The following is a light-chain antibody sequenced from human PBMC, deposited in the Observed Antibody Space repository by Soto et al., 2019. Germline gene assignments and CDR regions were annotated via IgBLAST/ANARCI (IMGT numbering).Light chain of an antibody. Sequence: DIQMTQSPSSLSASVGDRVTITCQASQDISNYLNWYQQKPGKAPKLLIYDASNFETGVPSRFSGSGSRTDFTFTISSLEPEDIATYYCRQYDNLPSLSFGGGTKMEIK. CDR3: RQYDNLPSLS. CDR2: DAS. J-gene: IGKJ4*01. CDR1: QDISNY. V-gene: IGKV1-33*01.